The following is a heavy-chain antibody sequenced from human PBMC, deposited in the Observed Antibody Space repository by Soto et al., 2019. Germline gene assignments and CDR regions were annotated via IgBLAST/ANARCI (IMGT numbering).Heavy chain of an antibody. CDR3: ARAWHFSEIHYFDQ. J-gene: IGHJ4*02. CDR1: CGSFSGYY. Sequence: SETLSLTCTVSCGSFSGYYWSWIRQPPGKGLEWIGEINHSGSTNYNPSLKSRVTISVDTSKKQVSLKLKSEPAADTAVYYCARAWHFSEIHYFDQWGQGSLVTVSS. D-gene: IGHD6-19*01. CDR2: INHSGST. V-gene: IGHV4-34*01.